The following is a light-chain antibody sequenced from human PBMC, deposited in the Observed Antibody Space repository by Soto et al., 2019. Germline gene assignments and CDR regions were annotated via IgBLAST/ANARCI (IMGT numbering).Light chain of an antibody. J-gene: IGKJ3*01. CDR3: QQYNNWPPGAT. Sequence: EVVLTQSPATLSLSPGERATLSCRASENVRTFVDWYQQKPGQAPRLLIYGASNRATGIPARFSGSGSGTDFTLTISDLEPEDFAVYYCQQYNNWPPGATFGPGTKVEIK. V-gene: IGKV3-11*01. CDR2: GAS. CDR1: ENVRTF.